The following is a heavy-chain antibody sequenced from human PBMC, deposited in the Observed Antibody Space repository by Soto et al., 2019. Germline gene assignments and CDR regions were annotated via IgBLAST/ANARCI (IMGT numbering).Heavy chain of an antibody. Sequence: GASVKVSCPAYGVDFRSYDVSWARQAPGQGPEWIGGIIPMFGTANSSQNLEGRVTITAGESTSTAYRDLSRLRSEERAVYYCARDDSRSWPRGYYYYYGMDGGGQGTTVTVSS. CDR3: ARDDSRSWPRGYYYYYGMDG. CDR1: GVDFRSYD. J-gene: IGHJ6*02. CDR2: IIPMFGTA. D-gene: IGHD6-13*01. V-gene: IGHV1-69*13.